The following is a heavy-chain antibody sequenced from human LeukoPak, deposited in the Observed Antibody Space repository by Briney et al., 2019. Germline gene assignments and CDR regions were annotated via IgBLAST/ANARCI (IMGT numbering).Heavy chain of an antibody. CDR1: GFTFSNYW. D-gene: IGHD3-3*01. V-gene: IGHV3-7*01. CDR2: INQDGSEK. Sequence: GGSLRLSCAASGFTFSNYWMSWVRQVPGKGLEWVANINQDGSEKYHVDSVKGRFTISRDNAKNSLYLQMNSLRAEDTAVYFCARDFDYYFYMAVWGKGTTVTVSS. CDR3: ARDFDYYFYMAV. J-gene: IGHJ6*03.